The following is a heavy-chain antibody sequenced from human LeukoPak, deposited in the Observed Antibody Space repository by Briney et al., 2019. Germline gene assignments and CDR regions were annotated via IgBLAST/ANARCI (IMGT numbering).Heavy chain of an antibody. J-gene: IGHJ5*02. Sequence: ASVKVSCKASGYTFTGYYMHWVRQAPGQGLEWMGWINPNSGGTNYAQKFQGRVTMTRDTSISTAYMELSRLRSDDTAVYYCARDPKRCIAARGSTNWFDPWGQGTLVTVSS. CDR1: GYTFTGYY. CDR2: INPNSGGT. D-gene: IGHD6-6*01. V-gene: IGHV1-2*02. CDR3: ARDPKRCIAARGSTNWFDP.